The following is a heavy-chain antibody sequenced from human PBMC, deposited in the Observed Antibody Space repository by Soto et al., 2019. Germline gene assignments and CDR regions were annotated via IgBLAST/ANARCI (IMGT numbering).Heavy chain of an antibody. J-gene: IGHJ4*02. V-gene: IGHV4-59*08. CDR1: GGSISSYY. CDR3: ARHEATPYYFDY. Sequence: PSETLSLTCTVSGGSISSYYWSWIRQPPGKGLEWIGYIYYSGSTNYNPSLKSRVTISVDTSKNQFSLKLSSVTAADTAVYYCARHEATPYYFDYWGQGTLVTVSS. CDR2: IYYSGST.